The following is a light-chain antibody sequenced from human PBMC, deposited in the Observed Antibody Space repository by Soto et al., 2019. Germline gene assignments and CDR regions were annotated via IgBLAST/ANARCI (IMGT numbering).Light chain of an antibody. J-gene: IGKJ5*01. CDR2: GAS. V-gene: IGKV3-20*01. CDR1: QSVSSSY. Sequence: EIVLTQSPGTLSLSPGERATLSCRASQSVSSSYLAWYQQKPGQAPRLLIYGASSRATGIPDRFSASGSGTEFTLTISGLEPEDFAVSYCQQYGSSLITFGQGTRLEIK. CDR3: QQYGSSLIT.